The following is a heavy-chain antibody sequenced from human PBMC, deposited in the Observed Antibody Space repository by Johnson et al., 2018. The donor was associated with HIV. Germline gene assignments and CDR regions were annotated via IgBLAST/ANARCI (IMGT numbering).Heavy chain of an antibody. CDR3: ARGGSDAFDI. CDR1: GFSFGDYY. V-gene: IGHV3-11*04. J-gene: IGHJ3*02. Sequence: QVQLVESGGGLVKPGGSLRLSCAASGFSFGDYYMSWIRQSPGKGLEWVSGINWNGGSTGYADSVKGRFIISRDNAKNSLSLQINSLRADDTAVYYCARGGSDAFDIWGQGTMVTVSS. CDR2: INWNGGST. D-gene: IGHD3-16*01.